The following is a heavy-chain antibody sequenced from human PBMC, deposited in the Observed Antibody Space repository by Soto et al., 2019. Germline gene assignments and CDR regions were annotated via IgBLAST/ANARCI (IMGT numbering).Heavy chain of an antibody. J-gene: IGHJ4*02. CDR3: ARERESSGSFYFDD. D-gene: IGHD1-26*01. CDR1: GGSFSDST. Sequence: QVHLQQWGAGLLKPSETLSLTCAVKGGSFSDSTWTWIRQPPGRGLEWVGDIDHLGATNYSPSLKSRVTISVETSEGQFSLTLTSVTAADTAVYYCARERESSGSFYFDDWGQGTLVTVSS. V-gene: IGHV4-34*01. CDR2: IDHLGAT.